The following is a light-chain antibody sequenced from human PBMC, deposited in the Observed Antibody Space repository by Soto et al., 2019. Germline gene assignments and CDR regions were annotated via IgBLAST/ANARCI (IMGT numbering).Light chain of an antibody. Sequence: EIVMTQSPATLSVSPGERVTLSCRASQNIGSNLAWYQQKFGQAPRLLIYGTSTRVTGIPARISGSGSGTEFTLTISSLQPDDFATYYCQQYSSYWTFGQGTKVDIK. V-gene: IGKV3-15*01. CDR3: QQYSSYWT. CDR2: GTS. J-gene: IGKJ1*01. CDR1: QNIGSN.